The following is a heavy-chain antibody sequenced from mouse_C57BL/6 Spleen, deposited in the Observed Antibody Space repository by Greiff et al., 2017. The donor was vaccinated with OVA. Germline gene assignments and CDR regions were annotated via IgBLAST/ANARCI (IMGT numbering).Heavy chain of an antibody. CDR1: GYTFTDYY. Sequence: VQLQQSGPVLVKPGASVTMSCKASGYTFTDYYMNWVKQSHGKSLEWIGVINPYNGGTSYNQKFKGKATLTVDKSSSTAYMELNSLTSEDSAVYYCARSPYYSNYGAMDYWGQGTSVTVSS. D-gene: IGHD2-5*01. CDR2: INPYNGGT. CDR3: ARSPYYSNYGAMDY. J-gene: IGHJ4*01. V-gene: IGHV1-19*01.